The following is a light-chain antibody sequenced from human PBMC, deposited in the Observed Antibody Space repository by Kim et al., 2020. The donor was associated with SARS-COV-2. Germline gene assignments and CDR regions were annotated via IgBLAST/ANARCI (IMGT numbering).Light chain of an antibody. CDR1: TGAVTFDHY. J-gene: IGLJ2*01. CDR2: DTH. CDR3: LLSYSGVVV. Sequence: PGGTVTLTCGSSTGAVTFDHYPYWFQQKPGQAPRTLIYDTHHQPSWTPVRFSGSLLGGKAALTLSGAQPEDEADYFCLLSYSGVVVCGGGTKVTVL. V-gene: IGLV7-46*01.